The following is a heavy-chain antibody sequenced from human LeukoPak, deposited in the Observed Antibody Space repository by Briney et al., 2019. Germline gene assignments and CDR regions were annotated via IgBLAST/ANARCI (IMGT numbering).Heavy chain of an antibody. V-gene: IGHV1-8*01. D-gene: IGHD5-12*01. Sequence: ASVKVSCKASGYTFTSYDINWVRQATGQGLEWMGWMNPNSGNTGYAQKFQGRVTMTRNTSIGTAYMELSSLRSEDTAVYYCARHSVTTIPFDYWGQGTLVTVSS. CDR1: GYTFTSYD. J-gene: IGHJ4*02. CDR2: MNPNSGNT. CDR3: ARHSVTTIPFDY.